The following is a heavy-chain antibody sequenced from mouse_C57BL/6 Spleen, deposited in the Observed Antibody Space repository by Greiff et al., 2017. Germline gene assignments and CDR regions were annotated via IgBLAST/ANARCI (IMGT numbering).Heavy chain of an antibody. CDR3: ARNHYYGSSYGVDY. Sequence: EVKLVESGGGLVKPGGSLKLSCAASGFTFSDYGMHWVRQAPEKGLEWVAYISSGSSTIYYADTVKGRFTISRDNAKNTLFLQMTSLRSEDTAMYYCARNHYYGSSYGVDYWGQGTTLTVSS. V-gene: IGHV5-17*01. CDR1: GFTFSDYG. CDR2: ISSGSSTI. J-gene: IGHJ2*01. D-gene: IGHD1-1*01.